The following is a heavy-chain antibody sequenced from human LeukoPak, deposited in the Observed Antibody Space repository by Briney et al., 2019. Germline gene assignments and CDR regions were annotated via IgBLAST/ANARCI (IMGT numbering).Heavy chain of an antibody. V-gene: IGHV4-39*01. CDR1: GGSISSYY. CDR3: ARLYYGKRPPDY. Sequence: PSETLSLTCTVSGGSISSYYWGWIRQPPGKGLEWIGSIYHSGSTYYNPSLKSRVTISVDTSKNQFSLKLSSVTAADTAVYYCARLYYGKRPPDYWGQGTLVTVSS. J-gene: IGHJ4*02. CDR2: IYHSGST. D-gene: IGHD2-8*01.